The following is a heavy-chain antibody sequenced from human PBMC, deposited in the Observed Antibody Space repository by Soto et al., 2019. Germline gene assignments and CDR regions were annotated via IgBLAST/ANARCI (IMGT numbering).Heavy chain of an antibody. V-gene: IGHV4-34*01. CDR1: GGSISGYY. CDR2: INHSGST. Sequence: TSETLSLTCAVYGGSISGYYWSWIRQPPGKGLEWIGEINHSGSTYYNPSLKSRVTISVDTSKNQFSLKLSSVTAADTAVYYCARLSPGRYDFSYGMDVWGQGTTVTVSS. CDR3: ARLSPGRYDFSYGMDV. D-gene: IGHD3-3*01. J-gene: IGHJ6*02.